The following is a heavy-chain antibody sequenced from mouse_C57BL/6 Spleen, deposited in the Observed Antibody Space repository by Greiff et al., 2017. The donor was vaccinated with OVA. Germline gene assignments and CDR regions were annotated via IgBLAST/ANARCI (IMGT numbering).Heavy chain of an antibody. CDR3: TRYVYRAMDY. J-gene: IGHJ4*01. D-gene: IGHD2-3*01. V-gene: IGHV1-15*01. CDR2: IDPETGGT. CDR1: GYTFTDYE. Sequence: QVQLKQSGAELVRPGASVTLSCKASGYTFTDYEMHWVKQTPVHGLEWIGAIDPETGGTAYNQKFKGKAILTADKSSSTAYMELRSLTSEDSAVYYCTRYVYRAMDYWGQGTSVTVSS.